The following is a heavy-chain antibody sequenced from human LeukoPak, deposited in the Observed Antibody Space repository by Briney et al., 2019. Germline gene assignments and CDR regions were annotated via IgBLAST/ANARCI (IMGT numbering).Heavy chain of an antibody. Sequence: ASVKVSCKASGYTFTSYGISWVRQAPGQGLEWMGWISAYNGNTNYAQKLQGRVTMTTDTSTSTAYMELRSLRSDDTAVYYCARDFGYCSSTSCYNFDYWGQGTLVTVSS. CDR2: ISAYNGNT. CDR1: GYTFTSYG. J-gene: IGHJ4*02. CDR3: ARDFGYCSSTSCYNFDY. D-gene: IGHD2-2*02. V-gene: IGHV1-18*01.